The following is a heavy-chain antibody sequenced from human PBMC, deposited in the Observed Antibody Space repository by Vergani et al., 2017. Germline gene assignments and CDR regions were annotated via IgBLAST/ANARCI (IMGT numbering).Heavy chain of an antibody. Sequence: QVQLVQSGAEVKKPGASVKVSCKASGYTFTSYYMHWVRQAPGQGLEWMGIINPSGGSTSYAQKFQGRVTMTRETSTSTVYMELSSLRSEDTAVYYCAREVRKELLYYYYYGMDVWGQGTTVTVSS. J-gene: IGHJ6*02. CDR3: AREVRKELLYYYYYGMDV. CDR2: INPSGGST. CDR1: GYTFTSYY. V-gene: IGHV1-46*03. D-gene: IGHD1-26*01.